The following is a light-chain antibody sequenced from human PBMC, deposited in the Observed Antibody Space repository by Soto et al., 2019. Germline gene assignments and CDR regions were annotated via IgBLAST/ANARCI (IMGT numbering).Light chain of an antibody. J-gene: IGKJ1*01. CDR3: QQYNNWPQT. CDR1: QSVSSN. V-gene: IGKV3-15*01. Sequence: EIVMTQSPATLSVSPGERATLSCRARQSVSSNLAWYQQKPGQAPRLLIYGASTRASGIPARFSGSGSGTEFTLTISSLQSEDSAVYYCQQYNNWPQTFGQGTKVEIK. CDR2: GAS.